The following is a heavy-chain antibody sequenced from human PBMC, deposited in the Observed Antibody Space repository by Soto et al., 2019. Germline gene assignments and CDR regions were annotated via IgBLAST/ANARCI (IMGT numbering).Heavy chain of an antibody. CDR1: GGTFSSYF. CDR2: IIPVFGTA. CDR3: ARETPSTSAAYFYYGLDV. V-gene: IGHV1-69*01. Sequence: QVQLVQSGAEVKKAGSSVKVSCKTSGGTFSSYFINWVRQAPGQGLEWVGGIIPVFGTAYYAEIFQGRVTITADESTTTVYMELSSLRSDDTAVYYCARETPSTSAAYFYYGLDVWGQGTTVTVPS. J-gene: IGHJ6*02. D-gene: IGHD2-2*01.